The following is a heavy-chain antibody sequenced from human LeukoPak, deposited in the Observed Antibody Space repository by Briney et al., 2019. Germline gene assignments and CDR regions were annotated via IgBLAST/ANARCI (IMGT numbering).Heavy chain of an antibody. Sequence: GSLRLSCAASGFTFSSYSMNWVRQAPGKGLEWVSYISSSSTIYYADSVKGRFTISRDNAKNSLYLQMNSLRAEDTAVYYCARVWGAYWGQGTLVTVSS. V-gene: IGHV3-48*04. D-gene: IGHD3-16*01. CDR3: ARVWGAY. CDR2: ISSSSTI. J-gene: IGHJ4*02. CDR1: GFTFSSYS.